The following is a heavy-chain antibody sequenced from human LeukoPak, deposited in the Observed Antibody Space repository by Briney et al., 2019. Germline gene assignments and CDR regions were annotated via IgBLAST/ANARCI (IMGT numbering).Heavy chain of an antibody. J-gene: IGHJ4*02. Sequence: ASVKVSCKASGYTFTSYGISWVRQAPGQGLEWMGWISAYNGNTNYAQKLQGRVTMTTDTSTSTAYMELRSLRSDDTAVYYCARDGPGGYFDWLLTQYYFDYWGQGTLVTVSS. CDR1: GYTFTSYG. CDR2: ISAYNGNT. V-gene: IGHV1-18*01. CDR3: ARDGPGGYFDWLLTQYYFDY. D-gene: IGHD3-9*01.